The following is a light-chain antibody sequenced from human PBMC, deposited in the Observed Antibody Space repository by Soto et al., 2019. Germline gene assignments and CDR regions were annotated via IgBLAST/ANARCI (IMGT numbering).Light chain of an antibody. V-gene: IGKV3-20*01. CDR1: QSISSSY. J-gene: IGKJ1*01. CDR3: QKYSSTFRT. CDR2: GAS. Sequence: EIVLTQSPGTLSLSPGERTTLSCRASQSISSSYLAWYQQKPGQAPRLLVYGASSRATGIPDRFSGSGSGTDFTLTISRLEPEDFALYYCQKYSSTFRTLGQGTKVDIK.